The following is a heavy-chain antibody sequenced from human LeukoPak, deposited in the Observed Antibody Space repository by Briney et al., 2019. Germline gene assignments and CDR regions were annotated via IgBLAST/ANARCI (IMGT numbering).Heavy chain of an antibody. CDR3: ARDHYYDGRGGFDP. D-gene: IGHD3-16*01. CDR2: VYFDGGT. Sequence: PSETLSLTCSVSGGSVTTGTYHWAWIRQPPGKRLEWIGSVYFDGGTHYNRSLQSRVAISVDTSKNQYSLRLSSVSAADTAVYYCARDHYYDGRGGFDPWGQGILVTVSS. J-gene: IGHJ5*02. V-gene: IGHV4-39*07. CDR1: GGSVTTGTYH.